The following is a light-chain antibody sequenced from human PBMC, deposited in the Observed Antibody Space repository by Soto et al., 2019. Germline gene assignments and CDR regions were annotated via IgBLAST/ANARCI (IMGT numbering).Light chain of an antibody. V-gene: IGKV3-11*01. CDR3: QQRSSWPPWT. J-gene: IGKJ1*01. CDR2: DAS. Sequence: EIVLTQSPATLSLSPGERATLSCRASQSVSSYLAWYQQKPGQAPRLLIYDASNRATGIPARFSGSGSGTAFTLSISGLEPEDFAVYYCQQRSSWPPWTFGQGTKVEIK. CDR1: QSVSSY.